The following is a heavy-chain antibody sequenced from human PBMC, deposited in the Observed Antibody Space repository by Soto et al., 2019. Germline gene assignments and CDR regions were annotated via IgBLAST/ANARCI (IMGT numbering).Heavy chain of an antibody. V-gene: IGHV3-7*01. J-gene: IGHJ2*01. D-gene: IGHD2-15*01. CDR3: AKRCSYYWYLDL. CDR2: IKQDGSEK. CDR1: GFTFSNYW. Sequence: GGSLRLSCAASGFTFSNYWMSWVRQAPGKGLEWVTNIKQDGSEKYYVDSVKGRFTVSRDNAKNSLYLQMNSLRAEDTAVYYCAKRCSYYWYLDLWVRVTLVAVCS.